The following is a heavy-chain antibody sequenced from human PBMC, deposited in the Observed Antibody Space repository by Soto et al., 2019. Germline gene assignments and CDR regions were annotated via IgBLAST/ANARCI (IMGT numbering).Heavy chain of an antibody. CDR1: GFPFSSFG. CDR3: AKEGSIWKFAFDI. D-gene: IGHD6-13*01. J-gene: IGHJ3*02. Sequence: QGGLLESGGGVVQPGTSLRLSCAASGFPFSSFGMHWVRQAPGKGLEWVAVVSAAGYTTYYSDSVKGRFNISRDNSRNTLNLQINSLRREDTGLYYCAKEGSIWKFAFDIWGRGTMVTVSS. V-gene: IGHV3-30*18. CDR2: VSAAGYTT.